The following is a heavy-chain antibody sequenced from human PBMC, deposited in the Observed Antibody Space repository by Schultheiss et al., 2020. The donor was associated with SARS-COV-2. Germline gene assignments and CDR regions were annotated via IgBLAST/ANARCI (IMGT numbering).Heavy chain of an antibody. Sequence: SETLSLTCAVSGGSISSGDYYWSWIRQPPGKGLEWIGYIYYSGSTNYNPSLKSRVTISVDTSKNQFSLKLSSVTAADTAVYYCARDTRGYFDLWGRGTLVTV. D-gene: IGHD2-15*01. CDR3: ARDTRGYFDL. V-gene: IGHV4-61*08. CDR1: GGSISSGDYY. J-gene: IGHJ2*01. CDR2: IYYSGST.